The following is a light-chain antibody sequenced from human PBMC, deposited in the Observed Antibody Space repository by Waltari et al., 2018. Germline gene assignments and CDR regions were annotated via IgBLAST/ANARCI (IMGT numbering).Light chain of an antibody. Sequence: EIVMTQSPATLSVSPGERATLSCRASQSVATNLAWYQQKPGQPPRLLIYGASTRAPGIPARFSGSGSGTEFTLTISSLQSEDFAVYYCQQHRKWRTFGQGTKVEIK. V-gene: IGKV3-15*01. CDR3: QQHRKWRT. CDR1: QSVATN. CDR2: GAS. J-gene: IGKJ1*01.